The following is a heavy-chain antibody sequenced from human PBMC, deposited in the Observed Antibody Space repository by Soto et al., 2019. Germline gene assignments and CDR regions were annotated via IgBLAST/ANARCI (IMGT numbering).Heavy chain of an antibody. J-gene: IGHJ4*02. CDR2: IYWDADK. CDR3: AHSRAYYYDSSGYFDY. CDR1: GFSLSTSGVG. D-gene: IGHD3-22*01. V-gene: IGHV2-5*02. Sequence: QITLKESGPTLVQPTQTLTLTCTFSGFSLSTSGVGVGWIRQPPGKALEWLALIYWDADKRYSPSLKSRLTITKDTSTNQVVLTMTNMDPVDTATYYCAHSRAYYYDSSGYFDYWGQGTLVTVSS.